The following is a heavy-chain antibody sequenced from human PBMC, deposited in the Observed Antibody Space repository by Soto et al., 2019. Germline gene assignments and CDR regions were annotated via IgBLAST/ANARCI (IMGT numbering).Heavy chain of an antibody. V-gene: IGHV1-18*04. CDR3: VRALEMATITNYYYGMGV. J-gene: IGHJ6*02. CDR2: ISAYNGNT. Sequence: ASVKVSCKASGCTFTSYGISWVRQAPVQGLEWMGWISAYNGNTNYAQKLQGRVTMTTDTSTSTAYMELRSLRSDDTAVYYCVRALEMATITNYYYGMGVWGQGTTVTVSS. D-gene: IGHD5-12*01. CDR1: GCTFTSYG.